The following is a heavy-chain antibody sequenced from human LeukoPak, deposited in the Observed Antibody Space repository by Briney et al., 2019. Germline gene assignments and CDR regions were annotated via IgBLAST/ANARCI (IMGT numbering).Heavy chain of an antibody. CDR3: ATHRGSYYDEVDY. CDR2: ISGSDSST. J-gene: IGHJ4*02. V-gene: IGHV3-23*01. Sequence: GGSLRLSCAASGFTFSSYAMSWVRQAPGKGLEWVSGISGSDSSTYYADSVKGRFTISRDNSKNTLYLQMNSLRAEDTAVYYCATHRGSYYDEVDYWGQGTLVTVSS. CDR1: GFTFSSYA. D-gene: IGHD1-26*01.